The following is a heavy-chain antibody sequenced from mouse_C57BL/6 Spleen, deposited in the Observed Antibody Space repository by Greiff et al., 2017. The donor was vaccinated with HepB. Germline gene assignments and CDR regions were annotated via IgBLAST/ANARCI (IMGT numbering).Heavy chain of an antibody. V-gene: IGHV1-58*01. J-gene: IGHJ4*01. Sequence: EVKLQESGAELVRPGSSVKMSCKTSGYTFTSYGINWVKQRPGQGLEWIGYIYIGNGYTEYNEKFKGKATLTSDTSSSTAYMQLSSLTSEDSAIYFCARVTVVATDYAMDYWGQGTSVTVSS. D-gene: IGHD1-1*01. CDR1: GYTFTSYG. CDR3: ARVTVVATDYAMDY. CDR2: IYIGNGYT.